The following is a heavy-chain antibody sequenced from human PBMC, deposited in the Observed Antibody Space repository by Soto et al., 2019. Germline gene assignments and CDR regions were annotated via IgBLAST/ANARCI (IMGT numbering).Heavy chain of an antibody. CDR2: IGTSDDT. Sequence: EVQLVESGGALVPPGGSLRLSCAASGFTFSYYDTHWVRQAEGKGLEWVAAIGTSDDTYYADSVQGRFSISREDAKDSLYLQMSSLRAEDTAVYYCARGLLGAIDYWGQGTLVTVSS. J-gene: IGHJ4*02. CDR3: ARGLLGAIDY. V-gene: IGHV3-13*01. D-gene: IGHD3-16*01. CDR1: GFTFSYYD.